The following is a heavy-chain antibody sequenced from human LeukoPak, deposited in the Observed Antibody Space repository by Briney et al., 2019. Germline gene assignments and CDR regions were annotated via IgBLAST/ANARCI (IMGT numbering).Heavy chain of an antibody. CDR2: IYSDGNT. CDR1: GFTVSSNY. D-gene: IGHD3-10*01. CDR3: ARSTMLRGVPDY. V-gene: IGHV3-53*01. Sequence: GGSLRLPCAASGFTVSSNYMNWVRQAPGKGLEWVSLIYSDGNTYYADSVKGRFTVSRDNSKNTLYLQMNSLRAEDTAVYYCARSTMLRGVPDYWGQGTLVTVSS. J-gene: IGHJ4*02.